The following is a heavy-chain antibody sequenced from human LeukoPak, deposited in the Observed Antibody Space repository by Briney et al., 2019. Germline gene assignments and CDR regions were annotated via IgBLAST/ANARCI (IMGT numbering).Heavy chain of an antibody. J-gene: IGHJ4*02. Sequence: SETLSLTCTVSGGSINSGSYYWSWIRQPAGKGLEWIGRIYTSGSTNYNPSLKSRVTMSVDTSKNQFSLKLSSVTAADTAVYYCARTTYGYVYYFDYWGQGTLVTVSS. CDR3: ARTTYGYVYYFDY. D-gene: IGHD5-18*01. CDR1: GGSINSGSYY. CDR2: IYTSGST. V-gene: IGHV4-61*02.